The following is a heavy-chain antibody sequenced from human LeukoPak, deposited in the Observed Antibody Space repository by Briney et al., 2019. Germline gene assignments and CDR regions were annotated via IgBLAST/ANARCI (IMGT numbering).Heavy chain of an antibody. V-gene: IGHV3-23*01. CDR1: GFTFSSYG. Sequence: GGSLRLSCAASGFTFSSYGMSWVRQAPGRGLEWVSAISGSGGSTYYADSVKGRFIISRDNSKNTLYLQMNSLRAEDTAVYYCANDGAYYDSSTDAFDIWGQGTMVTVSS. CDR3: ANDGAYYDSSTDAFDI. J-gene: IGHJ3*02. D-gene: IGHD3-22*01. CDR2: ISGSGGST.